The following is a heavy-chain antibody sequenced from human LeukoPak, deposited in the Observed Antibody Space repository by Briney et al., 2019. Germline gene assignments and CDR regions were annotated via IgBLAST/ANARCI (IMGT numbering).Heavy chain of an antibody. Sequence: PGRSLRLSCAASGFTFSSYAMHWVRQAPGKGLGWVAVISYDGSNKYYADSVKGRFTISRDNSKNTLYLQMSSLRAEDTAVYYCARVGVVAATTYYYYGMDVWGKGTTVTVSS. CDR1: GFTFSSYA. V-gene: IGHV3-30*04. CDR2: ISYDGSNK. D-gene: IGHD2-15*01. CDR3: ARVGVVAATTYYYYGMDV. J-gene: IGHJ6*04.